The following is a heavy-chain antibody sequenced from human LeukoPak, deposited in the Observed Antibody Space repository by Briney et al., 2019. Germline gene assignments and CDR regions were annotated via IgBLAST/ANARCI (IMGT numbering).Heavy chain of an antibody. J-gene: IGHJ3*02. CDR2: IRYDGSNK. D-gene: IGHD2-21*01. CDR1: GFTFSSYG. Sequence: GGSLRLSCAASGFTFSSYGMHWVRQAPDKGLEWVAFIRYDGSNKYYADSVKGRFTISRDNSKNTLYLQMNSLRAEDTAVYYCAKVGTVMVVIARGEAFDIWGQGTMVTVSS. CDR3: AKVGTVMVVIARGEAFDI. V-gene: IGHV3-30*02.